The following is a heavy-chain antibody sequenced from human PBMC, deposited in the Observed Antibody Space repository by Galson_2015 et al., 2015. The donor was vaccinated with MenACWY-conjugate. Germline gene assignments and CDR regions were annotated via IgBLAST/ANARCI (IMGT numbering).Heavy chain of an antibody. Sequence: VKVSCKASGYTFTSYGISWVRQAPGQGLEWMGWISAYNGNTVYAQKFQGRVTVTTDLSTRTADMELRSLRSDDTAVYFCARDRVRRSSTWTNYYYNGMDVWGQGTTVIVSS. D-gene: IGHD6-13*01. V-gene: IGHV1-18*01. CDR1: GYTFTSYG. CDR3: ARDRVRRSSTWTNYYYNGMDV. CDR2: ISAYNGNT. J-gene: IGHJ6*02.